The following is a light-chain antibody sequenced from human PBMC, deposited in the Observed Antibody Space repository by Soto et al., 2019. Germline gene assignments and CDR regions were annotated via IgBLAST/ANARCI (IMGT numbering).Light chain of an antibody. J-gene: IGKJ4*01. CDR1: QSVISSY. V-gene: IGKV3-20*01. CDR3: QQYGTSPPLP. CDR2: GAS. Sequence: DIVLTQSPGPLALSPGERATLSCRASQSVISSYLAWYQKKPGQAPRLLIYGASTRAPSIQDRFSGSGSATDFTLTISRLEPEDFAVYYCQQYGTSPPLPFGGGTNVEIK.